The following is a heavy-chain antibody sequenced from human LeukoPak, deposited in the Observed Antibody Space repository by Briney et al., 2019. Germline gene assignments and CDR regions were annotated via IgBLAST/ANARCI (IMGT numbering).Heavy chain of an antibody. CDR3: ARWLGYCTNGVCSPDAFDI. CDR1: GYIFTRYD. CDR2: MNPNSGNT. V-gene: IGHV1-8*01. J-gene: IGHJ3*02. Sequence: ASVKVSCKASGYIFTRYDINWVRQATGQGLEWMGWMNPNSGNTGYAQKFQARVTMTRNTSISTAYMELSSLRSEDTAVYYCARWLGYCTNGVCSPDAFDIWGQGTMVTVSS. D-gene: IGHD2-8*01.